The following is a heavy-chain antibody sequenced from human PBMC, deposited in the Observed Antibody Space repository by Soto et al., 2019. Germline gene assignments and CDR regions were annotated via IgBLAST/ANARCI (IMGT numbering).Heavy chain of an antibody. CDR3: ASSHAGAHITAAVH. Sequence: QLQLQESGSGLVKPSQTLSLTCAVSGGSISSGGYSWNWIRQPPGKGLEWIGYIYHSGSTYYNPSLKSRVTISVDRSKNQFSLKLSSVTAADTAVYYCASSHAGAHITAAVHWGQGTLVTASS. CDR2: IYHSGST. V-gene: IGHV4-30-2*01. D-gene: IGHD6-13*01. CDR1: GGSISSGGYS. J-gene: IGHJ4*02.